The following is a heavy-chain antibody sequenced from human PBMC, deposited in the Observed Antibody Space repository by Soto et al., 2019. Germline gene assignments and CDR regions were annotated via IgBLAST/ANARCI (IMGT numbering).Heavy chain of an antibody. CDR2: IGTAGDT. D-gene: IGHD6-13*01. V-gene: IGHV3-13*01. CDR1: GFTFSGFD. CDR3: AKSQEIGTHFFDS. J-gene: IGHJ4*02. Sequence: LRLSCEASGFTFSGFDMHWVRQPTGKGLEWVSSIGTAGDTYYAVSVEGRFTISRDNAKNSLSLQMNSLRAGDMAVYFCAKSQEIGTHFFDSWGQGTQVTVSS.